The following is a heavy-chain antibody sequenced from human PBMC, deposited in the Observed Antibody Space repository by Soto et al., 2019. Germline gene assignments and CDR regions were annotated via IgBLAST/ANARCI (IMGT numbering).Heavy chain of an antibody. J-gene: IGHJ6*03. CDR2: IYYSGST. CDR3: ARDRGPYYDFWSGPYYMDV. V-gene: IGHV4-31*03. Sequence: SETLSLTCTVSGGSISSGGYYWSWIRQHPGKGLEWIGYIYYSGSTYYNPSLKSRVTISVDTSKNQFSLKLSSVTAADTAVYYCARDRGPYYDFWSGPYYMDVWGKGTTVTVSS. CDR1: GGSISSGGYY. D-gene: IGHD3-3*01.